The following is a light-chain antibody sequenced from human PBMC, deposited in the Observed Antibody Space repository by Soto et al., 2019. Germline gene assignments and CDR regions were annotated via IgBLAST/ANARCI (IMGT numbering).Light chain of an antibody. CDR1: SSDVGGYNY. CDR2: EVS. V-gene: IGLV2-14*01. Sequence: QASSVCGSPGQSITIACTGTSSDVGGYNYVSWYQQHPGKPHKLMIYEVSNRPSGVSNRFSGSKYGNTASLTISGLQAEDEADYYWSSYTSSSTYVFGTGTTVTVL. J-gene: IGLJ1*01. CDR3: SSYTSSSTYV.